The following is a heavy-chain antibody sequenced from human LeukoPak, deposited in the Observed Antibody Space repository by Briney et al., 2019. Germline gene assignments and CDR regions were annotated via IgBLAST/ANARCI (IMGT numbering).Heavy chain of an antibody. D-gene: IGHD2-15*01. J-gene: IGHJ4*02. CDR3: AKGGISGYLDY. CDR1: GFNFSNYA. V-gene: IGHV3-23*01. Sequence: AWGSLRLSCAASGFNFSNYALSWVRQAPGKGLEWISSISSSGATTYYADSVKGRFTISRDNSKSTLSLQMNSLRAEDTAVYYCAKGGISGYLDYWGQGTLVTVSS. CDR2: ISSSGATT.